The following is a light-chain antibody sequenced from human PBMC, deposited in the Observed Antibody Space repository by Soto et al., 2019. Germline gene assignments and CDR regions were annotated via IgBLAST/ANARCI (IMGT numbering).Light chain of an antibody. CDR2: DAS. Sequence: DIQMTQSPSTLSASIGDRVTITCRASQSIGRWLAWYQQKPGKAPNLLIYDASSLQSGVPSRFSGSGSGTEFTLTISSLQPDDFATYSCQQYNSYSWTFGQGTKGEVK. CDR3: QQYNSYSWT. V-gene: IGKV1-5*01. J-gene: IGKJ1*01. CDR1: QSIGRW.